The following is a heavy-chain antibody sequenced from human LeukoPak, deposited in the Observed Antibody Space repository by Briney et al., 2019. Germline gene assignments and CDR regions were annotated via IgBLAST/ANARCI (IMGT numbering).Heavy chain of an antibody. D-gene: IGHD3-9*01. CDR3: ARDRSILPGYSDNYFDY. CDR1: GGTCSSYA. J-gene: IGHJ4*02. Sequence: ASVKVSCKASGGTCSSYAISWVRQAPGQGLEWMGGIIPIFGTANYAQKFQSRVTITADESTSTAYMELSSLRSEDTAVYYCARDRSILPGYSDNYFDYWGQGTLVTVSS. CDR2: IIPIFGTA. V-gene: IGHV1-69*13.